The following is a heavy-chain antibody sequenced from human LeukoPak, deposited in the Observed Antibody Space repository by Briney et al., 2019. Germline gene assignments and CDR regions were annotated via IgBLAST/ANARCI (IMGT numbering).Heavy chain of an antibody. D-gene: IGHD6-6*01. J-gene: IGHJ3*02. Sequence: SVKVSCKASGGTFSSYAISWVRQAPGQGLEWMGRIIPILGIANYAQKFQGRVTITADKSTSTAYMELSSLRSEDTAVYYCATEEYSNSGGAFDIWGQGTMVTVSS. CDR1: GGTFSSYA. CDR3: ATEEYSNSGGAFDI. CDR2: IIPILGIA. V-gene: IGHV1-69*04.